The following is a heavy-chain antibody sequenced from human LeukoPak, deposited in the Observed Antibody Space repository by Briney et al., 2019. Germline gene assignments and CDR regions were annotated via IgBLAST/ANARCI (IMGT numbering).Heavy chain of an antibody. Sequence: GGSLKLSCAASGFTFSGSAIHWVRQASGKGLEWVGRIRSKVYSYATAYAASVKGRFTISRDDSKNTAYLQMNSLKIEDTAVYYCTVAYCGSDCYSGYWGQGTPVTVSS. CDR3: TVAYCGSDCYSGY. CDR1: GFTFSGSA. J-gene: IGHJ4*02. V-gene: IGHV3-73*01. CDR2: IRSKVYSYAT. D-gene: IGHD2-21*02.